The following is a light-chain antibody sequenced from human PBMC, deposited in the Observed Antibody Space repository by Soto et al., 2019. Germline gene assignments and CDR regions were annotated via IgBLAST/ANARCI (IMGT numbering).Light chain of an antibody. V-gene: IGKV3-20*01. CDR2: GAS. CDR1: QSVSSSSY. CDR3: RQYGSSLSHT. J-gene: IGKJ2*01. Sequence: EIELTQSPGTLSLSPGERATLSCRASQSVSSSSYLAWYQQKPGQAPRLLIYGASSRATGIPDRFSGSGSATDFTLTISRREPDDFAVYYCRQYGSSLSHTFGQGTKLEIK.